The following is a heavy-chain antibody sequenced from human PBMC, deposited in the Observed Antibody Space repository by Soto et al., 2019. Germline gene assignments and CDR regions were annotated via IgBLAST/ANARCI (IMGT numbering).Heavy chain of an antibody. J-gene: IGHJ6*03. Sequence: ASVKVSCKASGYTFTSYVISWVRQAPGQGLEWMGWISAYNGNTNYAQKLQGRVTMTTDTSTSTAYMELRSLRSDDTAVYYCARDLRVRFLDYYYYKDVWGKGTTVTVSS. CDR3: ARDLRVRFLDYYYYKDV. CDR1: GYTFTSYV. CDR2: ISAYNGNT. D-gene: IGHD3-3*01. V-gene: IGHV1-18*01.